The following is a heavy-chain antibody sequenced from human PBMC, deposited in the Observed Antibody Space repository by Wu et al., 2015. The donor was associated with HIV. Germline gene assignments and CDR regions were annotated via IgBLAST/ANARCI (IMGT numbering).Heavy chain of an antibody. CDR2: IIPIFGTA. CDR3: ARAYDSSGYYRDDAFDI. V-gene: IGHV1-69*13. D-gene: IGHD3-22*01. CDR1: GGSFSRSG. Sequence: QVQLVQSGAEVKKPGSSVKVSCKASGGSFSRSGISWVRQVPGQGFEWMGRIIPIFGTANYAQKFQGRVTITADESTSTAYMELSSLRSEDTAVYYCARAYDSSGYYRDDAFDIWAKGQWSPSLQ. J-gene: IGHJ3*02.